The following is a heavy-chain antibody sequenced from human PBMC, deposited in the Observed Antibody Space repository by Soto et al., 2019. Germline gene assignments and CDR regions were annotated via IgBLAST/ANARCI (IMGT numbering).Heavy chain of an antibody. Sequence: QVQLVQSGAEVKKPGSSVKVSCKASGGTFNNYAINWVRQAPGQGLDWMGGIIPIFGTSNYAQKFQGRVTIIADESTSTAFMELSSLRSEDTAVYYCAFQTSAKLRPPYYFDLWGQGTLVTVSS. CDR2: IIPIFGTS. CDR3: AFQTSAKLRPPYYFDL. CDR1: GGTFNNYA. V-gene: IGHV1-69*01. J-gene: IGHJ4*02. D-gene: IGHD3-10*01.